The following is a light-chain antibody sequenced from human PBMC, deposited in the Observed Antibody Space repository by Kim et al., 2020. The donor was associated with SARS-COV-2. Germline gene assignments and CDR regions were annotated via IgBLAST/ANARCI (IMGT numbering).Light chain of an antibody. Sequence: APGKTASITCGGDNIGSKSVHWYQQKPGQAPVLVIYYDSDRPSGIPERFSGSNSGNTATLTISRVEAGDEADYCCQVWDSGSDHPVFGGGTQLTVL. CDR1: NIGSKS. CDR3: QVWDSGSDHPV. J-gene: IGLJ3*02. CDR2: YDS. V-gene: IGLV3-21*04.